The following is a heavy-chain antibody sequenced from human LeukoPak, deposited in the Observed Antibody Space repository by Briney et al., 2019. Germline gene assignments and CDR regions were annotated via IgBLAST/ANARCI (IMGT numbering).Heavy chain of an antibody. CDR2: ISSSSSTI. D-gene: IGHD3-22*01. V-gene: IGHV3-48*02. Sequence: GGSLRLSCAASGFTFSSYSMNWVRQAPGKGLEWVSYISSSSSTIYYADSVKGRFTISRDNAKNSLYLQMSSLRDEDTAVYYCARVRGGFYYDYWGQGTLVTVSS. CDR3: ARVRGGFYYDY. J-gene: IGHJ4*02. CDR1: GFTFSSYS.